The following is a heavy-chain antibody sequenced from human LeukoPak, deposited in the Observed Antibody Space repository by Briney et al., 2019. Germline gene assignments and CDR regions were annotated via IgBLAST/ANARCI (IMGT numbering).Heavy chain of an antibody. CDR2: IRYDGSHK. Sequence: GGSLRLSCAASGFTFSNYAMTWVRQAPGKGLEWVAFIRYDGSHKYYADSVKGRFTISRDNSKNTLYLQMNNLRAEDTAVFYCAKDFEQNRYISSWLDYWGQGTLVTVSS. J-gene: IGHJ4*02. V-gene: IGHV3-30*02. D-gene: IGHD6-13*01. CDR3: AKDFEQNRYISSWLDY. CDR1: GFTFSNYA.